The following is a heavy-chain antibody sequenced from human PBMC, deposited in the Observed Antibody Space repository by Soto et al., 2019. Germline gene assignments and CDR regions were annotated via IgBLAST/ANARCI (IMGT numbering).Heavy chain of an antibody. CDR2: IMPIFGSA. Sequence: ASVKVSCEASVGSFSRNTISWLRHAPRQGLEWMGGIMPIFGSANYEQKFQGRVTITADENTSTVYMELSSLRSEETAVYYCARDQGGYYHSSGYIPLWLLGYFDYWGQGTLVTVSS. J-gene: IGHJ4*02. CDR3: ARDQGGYYHSSGYIPLWLLGYFDY. D-gene: IGHD3-22*01. V-gene: IGHV1-69*13. CDR1: VGSFSRNT.